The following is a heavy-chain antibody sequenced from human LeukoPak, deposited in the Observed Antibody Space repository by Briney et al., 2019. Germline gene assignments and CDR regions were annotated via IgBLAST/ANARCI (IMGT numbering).Heavy chain of an antibody. Sequence: GSLGLSCAASGFTFNNYWMSWVRQAPGKGLEWVANMRQDGSDQYYVDSVKGRFTISRDNAKNSLYLQMNSLRAEDTAVYYCASRKEDTTMVTGKYYYMDVWGKGTTVTISS. V-gene: IGHV3-7*01. CDR1: GFTFNNYW. CDR2: MRQDGSDQ. J-gene: IGHJ6*03. CDR3: ASRKEDTTMVTGKYYYMDV. D-gene: IGHD5-18*01.